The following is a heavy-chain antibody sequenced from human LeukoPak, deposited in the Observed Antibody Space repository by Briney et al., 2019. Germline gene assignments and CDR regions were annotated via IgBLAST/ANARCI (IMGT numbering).Heavy chain of an antibody. D-gene: IGHD2-15*01. V-gene: IGHV3-74*01. CDR2: MNSDGTSI. CDR3: ARSQSGVFDV. Sequence: PGGSLRLSCVVSGFTFTNYWMQWVRQVPGKGLVWVARMNSDGTSIIHADSVKGRFTTSRDNAENTLYLQMNSLRPEDTALYYCARSQSGVFDVWGQGTMVIVSS. CDR1: GFTFTNYW. J-gene: IGHJ3*01.